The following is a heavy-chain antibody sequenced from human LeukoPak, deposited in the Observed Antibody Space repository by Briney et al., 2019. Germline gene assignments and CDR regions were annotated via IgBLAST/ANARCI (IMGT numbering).Heavy chain of an antibody. V-gene: IGHV3-7*01. Sequence: GGSLRLSCAASGFTFSTYWMSWVRQVPGKGLEWVANIKEDGSEENYVDSVKGRFTISRDNAKNSLSLQMNSLRAKDTAVYYCARDYHDSRGYLVPLGYWGQGTLVTVSS. J-gene: IGHJ4*02. D-gene: IGHD3-22*01. CDR2: IKEDGSEE. CDR1: GFTFSTYW. CDR3: ARDYHDSRGYLVPLGY.